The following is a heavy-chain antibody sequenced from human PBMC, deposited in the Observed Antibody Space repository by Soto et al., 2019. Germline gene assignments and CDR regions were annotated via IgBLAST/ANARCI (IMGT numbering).Heavy chain of an antibody. Sequence: PGGSLRLSCAASGFTFSRYWMHWVRQAPGKGLVWVSRIHFDGSSTRYADSVQGRFTISRDNAKNTLYLQMNSLRAEDTAVYYCTRDYYDRSGSDYVDYGMDVWGQGTTVTVS. J-gene: IGHJ6*02. D-gene: IGHD3-22*01. CDR1: GFTFSRYW. V-gene: IGHV3-74*01. CDR2: IHFDGSST. CDR3: TRDYYDRSGSDYVDYGMDV.